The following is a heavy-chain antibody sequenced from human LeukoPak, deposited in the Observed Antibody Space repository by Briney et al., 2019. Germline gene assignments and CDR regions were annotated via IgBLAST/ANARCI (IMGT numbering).Heavy chain of an antibody. D-gene: IGHD3-3*01. CDR2: ISSSSSYI. J-gene: IGHJ6*03. V-gene: IGHV3-21*01. Sequence: PGGSLRLSCAASGFTFSSYSMNWVRQAPGKGLGWVSSISSSSSYIYYADSVKGRFTISRDNAKNSLYLQMNGLRAEDTAVYYCARGAYPYDFWSGYREYYYMDVWGKGTTVTVSS. CDR1: GFTFSSYS. CDR3: ARGAYPYDFWSGYREYYYMDV.